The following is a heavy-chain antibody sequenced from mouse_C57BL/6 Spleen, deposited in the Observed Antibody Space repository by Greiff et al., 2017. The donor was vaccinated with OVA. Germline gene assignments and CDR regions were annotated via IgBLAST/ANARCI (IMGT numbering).Heavy chain of an antibody. D-gene: IGHD1-2*01. Sequence: VQLQQPGTELVKPGASVKLSCKASGYTFTSYWMHWVKQRPGQGLEWIGNIKPSNGGTNYNEKVKSKATLTVDKSSSKAYMQLSSLTSEDSAVYYCARGHYLWYFDVWGTGTTVTVSS. CDR1: GYTFTSYW. J-gene: IGHJ1*03. CDR3: ARGHYLWYFDV. V-gene: IGHV1-53*01. CDR2: IKPSNGGT.